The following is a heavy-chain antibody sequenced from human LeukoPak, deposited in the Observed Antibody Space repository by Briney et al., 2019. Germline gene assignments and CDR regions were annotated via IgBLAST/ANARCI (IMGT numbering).Heavy chain of an antibody. V-gene: IGHV3-21*01. D-gene: IGHD3-16*01. J-gene: IGHJ4*02. CDR2: ISSSSSYI. CDR1: GFTFSSYS. Sequence: GGSLRLSCAASGFTFSSYSMNWVRQAPGKGLEWVSSISSSSSYIYYADSVKGRFTISRDNAKNSLYLQMNGLRVEDTAVYYCARGDDFSGDHWGQGTLVTVSS. CDR3: ARGDDFSGDH.